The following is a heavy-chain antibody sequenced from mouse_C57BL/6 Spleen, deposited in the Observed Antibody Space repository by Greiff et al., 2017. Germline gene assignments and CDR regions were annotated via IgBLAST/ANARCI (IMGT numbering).Heavy chain of an antibody. J-gene: IGHJ3*01. Sequence: VQLQESGAELVRPGTSVKVSCKASGYAFTNYLIEWVKQRPGQGLEWIGVINPGSGGTNYNEKFKGKATLTADKSSSTAYMQRSRLTSEDSAVCCWARGISNAGAAYWGHGGLVTVAA. CDR1: GYAFTNYL. CDR3: ARGISNAGAAY. CDR2: INPGSGGT. V-gene: IGHV1-54*01.